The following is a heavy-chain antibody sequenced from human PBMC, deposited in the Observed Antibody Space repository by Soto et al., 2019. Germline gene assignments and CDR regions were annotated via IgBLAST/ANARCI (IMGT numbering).Heavy chain of an antibody. J-gene: IGHJ4*02. CDR1: GGSISSYY. V-gene: IGHV4-59*01. Sequence: ETLSLTCTVSGGSISSYYWSWIRQPPGKGLEWIGYIYYSGSTNYNPSLKSRVTISVDTSKNQFSLKLSSVTAADTAVYYCARPEISVSWGNGPDYWGQGTQVTVSS. CDR2: IYYSGST. CDR3: ARPEISVSWGNGPDY. D-gene: IGHD3-16*01.